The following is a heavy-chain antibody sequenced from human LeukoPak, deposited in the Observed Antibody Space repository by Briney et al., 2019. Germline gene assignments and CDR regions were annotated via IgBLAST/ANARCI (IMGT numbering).Heavy chain of an antibody. Sequence: GGSLRLSCAASGFTFSNYWMNWVRQAPGKGLEWVSVIYSGGSTYYADSVKGRFTISRDNSKNTLYLQMNSLRAEDTAVYYCARDLRFGDWGQGTLVTVSS. CDR3: ARDLRFGD. CDR1: GFTFSNYW. V-gene: IGHV3-53*01. J-gene: IGHJ4*02. CDR2: IYSGGST. D-gene: IGHD3-10*01.